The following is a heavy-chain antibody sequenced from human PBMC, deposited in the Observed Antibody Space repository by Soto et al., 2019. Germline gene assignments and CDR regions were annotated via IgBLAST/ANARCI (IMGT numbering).Heavy chain of an antibody. V-gene: IGHV4-61*08. CDR2: IYYSGST. CDR1: GGSVSDYGYY. D-gene: IGHD3-9*01. Sequence: SETLSLTCTVSGGSVSDYGYYWTWIRQPPGKGLEWIGYIYYSGSTNYNPSLKSRVTISVDTSKNQFSLKLSSVTAADTAVYYCARRSYDILTGYYLFDYWGQGTLVTVSS. J-gene: IGHJ4*02. CDR3: ARRSYDILTGYYLFDY.